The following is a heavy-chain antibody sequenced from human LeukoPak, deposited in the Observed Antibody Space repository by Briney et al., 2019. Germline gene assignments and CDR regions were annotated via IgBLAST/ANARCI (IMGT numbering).Heavy chain of an antibody. CDR3: ASNGPYYDFWSGYYYYMDV. CDR1: GFTFSSYS. Sequence: GGSLRLSCAASGFTFSSYSMNWVRQAPGKGLEWVSAISGSGGSTYYADSVKGRFTISRDNSKNTLYLQMNSLRAEDTAVYYCASNGPYYDFWSGYYYYMDVWGKGTTVTVSS. D-gene: IGHD3-3*01. CDR2: ISGSGGST. J-gene: IGHJ6*03. V-gene: IGHV3-23*01.